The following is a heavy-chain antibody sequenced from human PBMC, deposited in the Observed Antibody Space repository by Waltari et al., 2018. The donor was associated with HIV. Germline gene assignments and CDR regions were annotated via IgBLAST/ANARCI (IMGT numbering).Heavy chain of an antibody. CDR1: GFTFSGYA. CDR2: ITGSSGRA. D-gene: IGHD3-3*01. CDR3: AQGEIFGVSH. V-gene: IGHV3-23*01. Sequence: EVQLLESGGGLVQPGGSLRVSCAASGFTFSGYAMTWVRQAPGKGLGWVSLITGSSGRAYYSDSVKGLFTSSRDNSKNKLYLHMNSLRAEDTAVYYCAQGEIFGVSHWGPGTLVTVSS. J-gene: IGHJ4*02.